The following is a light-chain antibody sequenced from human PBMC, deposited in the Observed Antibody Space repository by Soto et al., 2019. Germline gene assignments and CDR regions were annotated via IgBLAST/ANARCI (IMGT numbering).Light chain of an antibody. Sequence: VLTQSPSASASLGASVKLTCTLSSGHSSYAIAWHQQQPEKGPRYLMKLNSDGSHSKGDGIPDRFSGSSSGAERYLTISSLQSEDEADYYCQTWGTGHHWVFGGGTKLTVL. J-gene: IGLJ3*02. CDR3: QTWGTGHHWV. CDR2: LNSDGSH. V-gene: IGLV4-69*01. CDR1: SGHSSYA.